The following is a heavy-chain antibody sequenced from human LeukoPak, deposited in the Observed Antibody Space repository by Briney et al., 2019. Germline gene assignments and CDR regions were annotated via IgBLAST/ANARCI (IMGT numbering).Heavy chain of an antibody. Sequence: GGSLRLSCAASGFTFSSYGMHWVRQAPGKGLEWVAFIRYDGSNKYYADSVKGRFTISRDNSKNTVYLQMNSLRADDTALYYCARDSPWGIAAAGTIDYWGQGTLVTVSS. J-gene: IGHJ4*02. CDR2: IRYDGSNK. D-gene: IGHD6-13*01. V-gene: IGHV3-30*02. CDR1: GFTFSSYG. CDR3: ARDSPWGIAAAGTIDY.